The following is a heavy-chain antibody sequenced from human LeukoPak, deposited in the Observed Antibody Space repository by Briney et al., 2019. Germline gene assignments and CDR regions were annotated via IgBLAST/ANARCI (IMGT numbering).Heavy chain of an antibody. V-gene: IGHV4-39*07. D-gene: IGHD4-17*01. CDR3: ARTTLNDAFDI. Sequence: SETLSLTCTVSGGSISSSSYYWGWIRQPPGKGLEWIGSTYYSGSTYYNPSLKSRVTISVDTSKNQFSLKLSSVTTADTAVYYCARTTLNDAFDIWGQGTMVTVSS. J-gene: IGHJ3*02. CDR2: TYYSGST. CDR1: GGSISSSSYY.